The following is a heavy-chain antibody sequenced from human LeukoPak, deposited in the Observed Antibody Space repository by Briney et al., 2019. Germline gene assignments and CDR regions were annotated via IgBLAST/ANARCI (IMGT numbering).Heavy chain of an antibody. V-gene: IGHV4-34*01. CDR3: AKGTHYYDSSGYSDYFEY. CDR2: INHSGST. Sequence: SETLSLTCAVSGGSFSGYYWSWIRQPPGKGLEWIGEINHSGSTNYNPSLKSRVTISVDTSKNQFSLKLSSVTAADTAVYYCAKGTHYYDSSGYSDYFEYWGQGTLVSVSS. CDR1: GGSFSGYY. J-gene: IGHJ4*02. D-gene: IGHD3-22*01.